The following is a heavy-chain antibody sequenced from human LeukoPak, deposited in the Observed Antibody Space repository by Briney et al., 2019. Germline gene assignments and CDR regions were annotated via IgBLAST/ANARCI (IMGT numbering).Heavy chain of an antibody. D-gene: IGHD3-22*01. CDR3: TRGDYYDSGGYYFLFDY. CDR2: IRSKPYGGTT. CDR1: GFTFGDYG. V-gene: IGHV3-49*04. J-gene: IGHJ4*02. Sequence: GGSPRLSCTGSGFTFGDYGMSWVRQAPGKGLEWVGFIRSKPYGGTTEYAASVKGRFTISRDDSESIAYLQMNSLKTEDTAVYYCTRGDYYDSGGYYFLFDYWGQGTLVAVSS.